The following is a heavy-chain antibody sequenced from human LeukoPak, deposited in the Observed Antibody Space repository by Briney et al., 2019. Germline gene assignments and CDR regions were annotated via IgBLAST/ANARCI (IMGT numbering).Heavy chain of an antibody. CDR1: GFTLSSYE. Sequence: GGSLRLSCAASGFTLSSYEMNWVRQAPGKGLEWVPYISSSGSTIYYADSVKGRFTISRDNAKNSLYLQMNSLRAEDTAVYYCARGAYYYDSSGYRDYWGQGTLVTVSS. D-gene: IGHD3-22*01. V-gene: IGHV3-48*03. CDR2: ISSSGSTI. CDR3: ARGAYYYDSSGYRDY. J-gene: IGHJ4*02.